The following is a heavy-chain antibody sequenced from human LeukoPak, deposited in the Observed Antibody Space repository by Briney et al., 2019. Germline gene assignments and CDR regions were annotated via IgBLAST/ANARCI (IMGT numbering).Heavy chain of an antibody. CDR3: ARETPYGYGSGSFDDY. CDR2: IYHSGST. CDR1: GGSISSGGYY. D-gene: IGHD3-10*01. J-gene: IGHJ4*02. V-gene: IGHV4-30-2*01. Sequence: SETLSLTCTVSGGSISSGGYYWSWIRQPPGKGLEWIGYIYHSGSTYYNPSLKSRVTISVDRSKNQFSLKLSSVTAADTAVYYCARETPYGYGSGSFDDYWGQGTLVTVSS.